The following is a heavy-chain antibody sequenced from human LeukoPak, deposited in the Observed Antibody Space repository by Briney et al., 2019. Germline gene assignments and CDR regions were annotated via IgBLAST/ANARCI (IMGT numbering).Heavy chain of an antibody. Sequence: SETLSLTCTVSGVSISSYYWSWLRQPPGKGLEWIGYIYTSGSTNYNPSLKSRVTISVDTSKNQFSLKLSSVTAADTAVYYCARLALGTIFRDYYYYMDVWGKGTTVTVSS. J-gene: IGHJ6*03. CDR2: IYTSGST. D-gene: IGHD3-3*01. V-gene: IGHV4-4*09. CDR1: GVSISSYY. CDR3: ARLALGTIFRDYYYYMDV.